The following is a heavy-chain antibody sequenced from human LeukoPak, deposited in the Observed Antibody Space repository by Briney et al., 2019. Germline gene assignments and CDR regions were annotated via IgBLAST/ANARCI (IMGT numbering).Heavy chain of an antibody. CDR1: GYTFTSYD. D-gene: IGHD6-19*01. CDR3: ARDYLAVVGRDPPTDY. V-gene: IGHV1-8*01. J-gene: IGHJ4*02. Sequence: GASVKVSCKASGYTFTSYDINWVRQATGQGLEWMGWMNPNSGNTGYAQKFQGRVTMTRNTSISTAYMELSSLRSEDTAVYYCARDYLAVVGRDPPTDYWGQGTLVTVSS. CDR2: MNPNSGNT.